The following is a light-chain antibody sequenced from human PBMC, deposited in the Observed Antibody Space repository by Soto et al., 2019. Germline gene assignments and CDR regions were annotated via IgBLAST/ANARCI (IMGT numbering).Light chain of an antibody. CDR1: SSDVGGYNF. Sequence: QSALTQPASVFGSPGQSITISCTGTSSDVGGYNFVSWYQQHPGKAPKLMIYEVISRPAGVSNRFSGSKSGNTASLTISGLQPEDEADYYCSSYTTSSTLVFGTGTKVTVL. CDR3: SSYTTSSTLV. V-gene: IGLV2-14*03. CDR2: EVI. J-gene: IGLJ1*01.